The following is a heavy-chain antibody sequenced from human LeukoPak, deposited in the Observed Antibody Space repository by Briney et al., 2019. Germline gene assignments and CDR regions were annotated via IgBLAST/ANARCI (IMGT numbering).Heavy chain of an antibody. J-gene: IGHJ5*02. CDR3: ARAAGSWFDP. D-gene: IGHD2-15*01. Sequence: GGSLRLSCAASGFTFSNYAMHWVRQAPGKGLEWVAVISYDGSNKYYADSVKGRFTISRDNSKNTVYLQRNSLRAEDTALYYCARAAGSWFDPWGQGTLVTVSS. CDR2: ISYDGSNK. V-gene: IGHV3-30*01. CDR1: GFTFSNYA.